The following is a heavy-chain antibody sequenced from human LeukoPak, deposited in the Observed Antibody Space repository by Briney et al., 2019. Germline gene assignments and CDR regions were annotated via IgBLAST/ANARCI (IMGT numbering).Heavy chain of an antibody. D-gene: IGHD4-17*01. V-gene: IGHV4-34*01. CDR1: GGSFSGYY. Sequence: SETLSLTCAVYGGSFSGYYWSWIRQPPGKGLEWIGEINHSGSTNYNPSLKSRVTISVDTSKNQFSLKLSSVTAADTAVYYCATSYGDYEYFQHWGPGTLVTVSS. CDR2: INHSGST. J-gene: IGHJ1*01. CDR3: ATSYGDYEYFQH.